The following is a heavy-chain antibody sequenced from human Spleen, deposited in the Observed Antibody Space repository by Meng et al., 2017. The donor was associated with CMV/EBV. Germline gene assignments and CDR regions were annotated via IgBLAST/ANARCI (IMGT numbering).Heavy chain of an antibody. Sequence: GGSLRLSCAASGFTFSNYGIHWVRQAPGKGLGWVANIKQNGSETYYVDSGKGRFTISRDNAKNPLYLQMNCLRAEDTAVYYCARDRTIFGVVTPGNDAFDIWGQGTMVTVSS. CDR2: IKQNGSET. CDR1: GFTFSNYG. J-gene: IGHJ3*02. D-gene: IGHD3-3*01. CDR3: ARDRTIFGVVTPGNDAFDI. V-gene: IGHV3-7*01.